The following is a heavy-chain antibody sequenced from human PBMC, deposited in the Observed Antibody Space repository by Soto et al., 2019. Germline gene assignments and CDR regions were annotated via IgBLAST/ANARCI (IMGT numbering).Heavy chain of an antibody. CDR3: TTETYYDILTGYYYYYGMDV. CDR1: GFTFSNAW. V-gene: IGHV3-15*07. D-gene: IGHD3-9*01. Sequence: GGSLRLSCAASGFTFSNAWMNWVRQAPGKGLEWVGRIKSKTDGGTTDYAAPVKGRFTISRDDSKNTLYLQMNSLKTEDTAVYYCTTETYYDILTGYYYYYGMDVWGQGTTVTVSS. CDR2: IKSKTDGGTT. J-gene: IGHJ6*02.